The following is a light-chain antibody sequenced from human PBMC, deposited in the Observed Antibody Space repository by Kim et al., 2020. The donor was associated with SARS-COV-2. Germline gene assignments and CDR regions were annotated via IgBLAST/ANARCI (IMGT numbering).Light chain of an antibody. CDR1: SSDVGGYNY. CDR3: CSYAGSYILL. Sequence: QSALTQPRSVSGSPGQSVTISCTGTSSDVGGYNYVSWYQQHPGKVPKLMIYDVSKRPSGVPDRFSGSKSGNTASLTISGLQAEDEADYYCCSYAGSYILLFGGGTQLTVL. J-gene: IGLJ2*01. V-gene: IGLV2-11*01. CDR2: DVS.